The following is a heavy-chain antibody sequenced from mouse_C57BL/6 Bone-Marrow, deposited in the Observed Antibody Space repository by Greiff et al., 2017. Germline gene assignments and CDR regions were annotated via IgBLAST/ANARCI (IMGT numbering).Heavy chain of an antibody. Sequence: VQLQQPGAELVMPGASVKLSCKASGYTFTSYWMHWVKQRPGQGLEWIGEIDPSDSYTTYNQKFKGKSTLTVDKSSSTAYMQLSSLTSEDSAVYYCARFGSSSDYWGQGTTLTVSS. CDR2: IDPSDSYT. CDR1: GYTFTSYW. J-gene: IGHJ2*01. D-gene: IGHD1-1*01. V-gene: IGHV1-69*01. CDR3: ARFGSSSDY.